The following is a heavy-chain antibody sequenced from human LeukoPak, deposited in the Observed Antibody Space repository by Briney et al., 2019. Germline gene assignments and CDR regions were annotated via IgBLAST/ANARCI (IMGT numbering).Heavy chain of an antibody. CDR2: IIPILGIA. J-gene: IGHJ1*01. CDR1: GGTFSSYT. CDR3: ARDRCSGGSCYSAEYFQH. Sequence: GASVKVSCKASGGTFSSYTISWVRQAPGQGLEWMGRIIPILGIANYAQKFQGRVTITADKSTSTAYMELSSLRSEDTAVYYCARDRCSGGSCYSAEYFQHWGQGTLDTVSS. D-gene: IGHD2-15*01. V-gene: IGHV1-69*04.